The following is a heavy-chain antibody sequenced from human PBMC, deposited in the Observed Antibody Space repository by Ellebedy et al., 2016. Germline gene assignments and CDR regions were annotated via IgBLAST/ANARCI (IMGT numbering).Heavy chain of an antibody. CDR2: ISSDGTTI. J-gene: IGHJ4*02. V-gene: IGHV3-74*01. D-gene: IGHD2-2*03. CDR3: ARSWIVPDF. CDR1: GFTFGDYW. Sequence: GESLKISXAASGFTFGDYWMHWVRQAPGKGLVWVSRISSDGTTINYADSVKGRFTISRDNAKNTLYLQMNSLRVEDTAVYYCARSWIVPDFWGQGTLVTVSS.